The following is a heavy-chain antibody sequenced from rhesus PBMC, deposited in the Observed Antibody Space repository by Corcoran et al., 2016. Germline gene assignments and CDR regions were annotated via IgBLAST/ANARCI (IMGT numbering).Heavy chain of an antibody. J-gene: IGHJ1*01. D-gene: IGHD2-27*01. CDR2: ISNGGGIT. Sequence: EVQLVESGGGLVQPGGSLRLSCAASGFTFSSYCMSWVRQAPGKELELVSYISNGGGITYDADSVKGRCTISRDNSKNTLSLQMNSLRAEDTAVYYCAKDWVDCSGIYCYAEYFEFWGQGALVTVSS. CDR3: AKDWVDCSGIYCYAEYFEF. CDR1: GFTFSSYC. V-gene: IGHV3S5*01.